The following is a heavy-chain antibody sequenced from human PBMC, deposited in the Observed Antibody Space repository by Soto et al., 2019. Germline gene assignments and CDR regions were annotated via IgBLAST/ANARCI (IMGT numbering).Heavy chain of an antibody. Sequence: GGSLRLSCAASGFTFSSYAMKWVRQAPGKGLEGVAVISFDGSNKYYADSVKGRFTISRDNSKNTLYLQMNSLRAEDTAVYFCARGPSSLTRFDYWGQGTLVTVSS. D-gene: IGHD2-2*01. J-gene: IGHJ4*02. V-gene: IGHV3-30-3*01. CDR2: ISFDGSNK. CDR1: GFTFSSYA. CDR3: ARGPSSLTRFDY.